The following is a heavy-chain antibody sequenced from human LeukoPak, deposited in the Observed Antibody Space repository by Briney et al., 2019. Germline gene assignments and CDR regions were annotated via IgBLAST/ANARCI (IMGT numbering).Heavy chain of an antibody. V-gene: IGHV3-23*01. D-gene: IGHD3-16*02. J-gene: IGHJ4*02. Sequence: GGSLRLSCAASGFTFNDYAMSWVRQAAGKGLEWVSGISDTGRRTFYADSVKGRFTISRDDSKKTVYLQMNTLRAEDTAIYFCARHDSFIPYWGQGTLVTVSS. CDR3: ARHDSFIPY. CDR1: GFTFNDYA. CDR2: ISDTGRRT.